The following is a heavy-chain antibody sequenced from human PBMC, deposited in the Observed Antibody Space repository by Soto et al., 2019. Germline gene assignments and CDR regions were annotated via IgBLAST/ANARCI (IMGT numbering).Heavy chain of an antibody. CDR1: GYNFKNYA. CDR3: AKCPSSGPGGWFDP. CDR2: IDVGGSSA. D-gene: IGHD3-16*01. J-gene: IGHJ5*02. V-gene: IGHV3-23*01. Sequence: PGGSLRLSCAASGYNFKNYALPCASQAPGNGPEWFSGIDVGGSSAYFADSVKGRFTLSRDNSKNTLYLQMNSLRAEDTAVYYCAKCPSSGPGGWFDPWGQGT.